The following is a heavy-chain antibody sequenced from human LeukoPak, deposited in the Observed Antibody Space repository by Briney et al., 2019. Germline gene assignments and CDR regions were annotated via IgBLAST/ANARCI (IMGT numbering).Heavy chain of an antibody. CDR3: AKSYSGSYYHFDY. CDR2: ISWNSGSI. CDR1: GFTFGDYA. D-gene: IGHD1-26*01. J-gene: IGHJ4*02. V-gene: IGHV3-9*01. Sequence: GGSLRLSCAASGFTFGDYAMHWVRQAPGKGLEWVSGISWNSGSIGYADSVKGRSTISRDNAKNSLYLQMNSLRAEDTALYYCAKSYSGSYYHFDYWGQGTLVTVSS.